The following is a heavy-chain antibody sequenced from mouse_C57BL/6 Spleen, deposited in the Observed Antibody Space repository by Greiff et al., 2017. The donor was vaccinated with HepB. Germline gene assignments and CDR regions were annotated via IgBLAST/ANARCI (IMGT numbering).Heavy chain of an antibody. V-gene: IGHV5-9-1*02. D-gene: IGHD1-1*01. CDR3: TRRDYYGTPSYAMDY. CDR1: GFTFSSYA. J-gene: IGHJ4*01. Sequence: EVKLMESGEGLVKPGGSLKLSCAASGFTFSSYAMSWVRQTPEKRLEWVAYISSGGDYIYYADTVKGRFTISRDNARNTLYLQMSSLKSEDTAMYYCTRRDYYGTPSYAMDYWGQGTSVTVSS. CDR2: ISSGGDYI.